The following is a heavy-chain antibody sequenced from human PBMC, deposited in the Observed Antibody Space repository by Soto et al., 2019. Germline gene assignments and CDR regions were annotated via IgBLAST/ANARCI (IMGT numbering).Heavy chain of an antibody. CDR1: GGSFTSNNW. V-gene: IGHV4-4*02. CDR3: ASRAPGTSVDY. Sequence: QVQLQESGPGLVKPSGTLSLTCAVSGGSFTSNNWWTWVRQPPGQGLEWIGEIYRTGSTNYNPSLKSRVTISLDKSENQFSLKVTSLTAADRAVYYCASRAPGTSVDYWGQGTLVTVSS. D-gene: IGHD1-7*01. J-gene: IGHJ4*02. CDR2: IYRTGST.